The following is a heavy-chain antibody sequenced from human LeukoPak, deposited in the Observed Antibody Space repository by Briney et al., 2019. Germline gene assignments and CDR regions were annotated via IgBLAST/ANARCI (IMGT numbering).Heavy chain of an antibody. CDR1: GFTFTSYS. J-gene: IGHJ6*02. V-gene: IGHV3-23*01. CDR2: TSDRGDYT. Sequence: GGTLRLSCAASGFTFTSYSMSWVRRAPGKGLEWVSGTSDRGDYTYYADSVKGRFTISRDSSKNTLFLQMNSLRADDTAIYYCARNQQLGGHSYYYYGMDVWGQGTTVTVSS. CDR3: ARNQQLGGHSYYYYGMDV. D-gene: IGHD3-16*01.